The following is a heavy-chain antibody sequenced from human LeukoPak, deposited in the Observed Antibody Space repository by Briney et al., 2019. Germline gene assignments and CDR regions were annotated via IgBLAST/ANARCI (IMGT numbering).Heavy chain of an antibody. CDR1: GGSISSYY. CDR2: IYYSGST. V-gene: IGHV4-59*01. CDR3: ARVSAAADTSYYFDY. J-gene: IGHJ4*02. Sequence: PSETLSLTCTVSGGSISSYYWSWIRQPPGKGLEWIGYIYYSGSTNYNPSLKSRVTISVDTSKNQFSLKLSSVTAADTAVYYCARVSAAADTSYYFDYWGQGTLVTVSS. D-gene: IGHD2-15*01.